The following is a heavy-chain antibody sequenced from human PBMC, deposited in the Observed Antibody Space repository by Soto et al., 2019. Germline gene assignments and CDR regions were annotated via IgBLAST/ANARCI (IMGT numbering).Heavy chain of an antibody. CDR1: EFTLSSFW. V-gene: IGHV3-7*03. CDR2: IKQDGSEQ. Sequence: GGSLRLSCVASEFTLSSFWMTWVRHLPGKGLEWVASIKQDGSEQYYVESVKGRFIVSRDNAKNTLYLQMNSLRVEDTAVYYCARPPHGMDVWGQGTTVTVSS. J-gene: IGHJ6*02. CDR3: ARPPHGMDV.